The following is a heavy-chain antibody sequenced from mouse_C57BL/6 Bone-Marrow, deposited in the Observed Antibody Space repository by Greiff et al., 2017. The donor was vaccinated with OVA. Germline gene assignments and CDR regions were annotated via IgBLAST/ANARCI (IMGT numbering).Heavy chain of an antibody. D-gene: IGHD1-1*02. V-gene: IGHV1-55*01. CDR2: IYPGSGST. Sequence: QVQLQQPGAELVKPGASVKMSCKASGYTFTSYWITWVKQRPGQGLEWIGDIYPGSGSTNYNEKFKSKATLTVDTSSSTAYMQLSSLTSEDSAVYYCARNGGGSSYWYFDVWGTGTTVTVSS. J-gene: IGHJ1*03. CDR1: GYTFTSYW. CDR3: ARNGGGSSYWYFDV.